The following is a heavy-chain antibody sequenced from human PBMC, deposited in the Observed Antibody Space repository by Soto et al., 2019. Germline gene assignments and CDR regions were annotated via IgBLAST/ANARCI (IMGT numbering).Heavy chain of an antibody. CDR3: ARVHITGPVHS. CDR2: IFHSGTT. Sequence: SETLSLTCTVSGGSVSRGSYYWSWIRQPPGKGLEWIGNIFHSGTTNYNASLRGRVSMSVDTPTNQFSLKLMSVTAADTAVYYCARVHITGPVHSWGQGNLVTVSS. V-gene: IGHV4-61*01. J-gene: IGHJ4*02. D-gene: IGHD1-20*01. CDR1: GGSVSRGSYY.